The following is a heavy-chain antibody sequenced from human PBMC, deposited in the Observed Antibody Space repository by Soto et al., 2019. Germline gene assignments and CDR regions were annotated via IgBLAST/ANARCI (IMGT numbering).Heavy chain of an antibody. J-gene: IGHJ4*02. Sequence: EVQLLESGGGLVQPGGSLRLSCAASGFTFSSYAMSWVRQAPGKGLEWVSAISGSGGSTYYADSGKGRFTISRDNSKNTLYLQMNSLRAEDTAVYYCAKVRLYSSQRRDDYWGQGTLVTVSS. D-gene: IGHD6-13*01. CDR1: GFTFSSYA. V-gene: IGHV3-23*01. CDR3: AKVRLYSSQRRDDY. CDR2: ISGSGGST.